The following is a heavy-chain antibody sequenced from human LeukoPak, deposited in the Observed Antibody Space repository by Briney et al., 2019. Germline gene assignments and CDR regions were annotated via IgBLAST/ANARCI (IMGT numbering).Heavy chain of an antibody. CDR3: ARGYDYGDYVGDFDY. Sequence: ASVKVSCKASGYTFTSYPIRWVRQAPGQGLEWMGWITTYNGYTKYAQKLQDRVTMTTDTPTTTAYMDVRGLRSDDTAVYYCARGYDYGDYVGDFDYWGQGTLVTVSS. J-gene: IGHJ4*02. V-gene: IGHV1-18*01. CDR1: GYTFTSYP. CDR2: ITTYNGYT. D-gene: IGHD4-17*01.